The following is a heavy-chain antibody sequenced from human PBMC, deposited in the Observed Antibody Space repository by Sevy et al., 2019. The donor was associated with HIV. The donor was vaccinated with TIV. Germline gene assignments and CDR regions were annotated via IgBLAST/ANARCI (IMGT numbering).Heavy chain of an antibody. V-gene: IGHV4-59*08. D-gene: IGHD2-2*02. CDR2: VSHSGNT. CDR3: ARLRWDLVVVPGATPGCYFDS. CDR1: GDSINTYY. Sequence: SETLSLTCTVSGDSINTYYWSWIRQPPGKGLEWIGYVSHSGNTNYNPYLKSRVSMSVDTSTNQFSLKVKSVTAAYPAVYYCARLRWDLVVVPGATPGCYFDSWGQGTLVTVSS. J-gene: IGHJ4*03.